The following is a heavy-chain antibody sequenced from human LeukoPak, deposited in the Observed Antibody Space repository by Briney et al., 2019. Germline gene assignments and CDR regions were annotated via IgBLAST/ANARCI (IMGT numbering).Heavy chain of an antibody. V-gene: IGHV3-23*01. J-gene: IGHJ4*02. Sequence: GGSLRLSCAASGFTFSSYAMSWVRQAPGKGLEWVSAISGSGGSTYYADSVKGRFTISRDNSKNTLYLQMNSLRAEDTAVYYCAKGSRRYYYDSSGYYYGVDYWGQGTLVTVSS. CDR3: AKGSRRYYYDSSGYYYGVDY. CDR1: GFTFSSYA. CDR2: ISGSGGST. D-gene: IGHD3-22*01.